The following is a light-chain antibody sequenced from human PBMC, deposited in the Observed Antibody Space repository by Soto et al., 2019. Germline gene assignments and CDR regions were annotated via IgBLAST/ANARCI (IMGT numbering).Light chain of an antibody. CDR1: SRDVGGYNY. J-gene: IGLJ3*02. CDR2: DVT. Sequence: QSALTQPAPVSGSPGQSITISCIGTSRDVGGYNYVSWYQHHPGKAPKLMIYDVTNRPSGISNRFSGFKSGITASLTISGLQAEDEADYYCSSYATGSTVLFGGGTKLTVL. V-gene: IGLV2-14*03. CDR3: SSYATGSTVL.